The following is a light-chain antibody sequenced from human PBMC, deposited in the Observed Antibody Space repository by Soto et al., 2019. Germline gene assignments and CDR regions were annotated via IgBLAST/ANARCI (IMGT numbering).Light chain of an antibody. CDR1: QGVSSN. Sequence: EIVMTQSPATLSVSPGERATLSCRASQGVSSNLAWYQQKPGQAPRLLIYGASTSATGIPARFSGSGSGTEFTLTISSLQSEDFAVYYCQQYNNWPPRITFGQGTRLEIK. CDR2: GAS. V-gene: IGKV3-15*01. J-gene: IGKJ5*01. CDR3: QQYNNWPPRIT.